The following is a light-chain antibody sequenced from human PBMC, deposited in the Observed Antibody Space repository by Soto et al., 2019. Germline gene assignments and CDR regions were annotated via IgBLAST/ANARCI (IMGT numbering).Light chain of an antibody. J-gene: IGKJ2*01. CDR3: QQSYSSPYT. CDR2: AAS. V-gene: IGKV1-39*01. CDR1: QSXXXX. Sequence: SSXXASVGDRVTITCRASQSXXXXLNWYQQKPGKAPELLIYAASNXKXXXXXXXXXXXXXXXXXXXISSLQPEDFASYHCQQSYSSPYTFGQGTKLEIK.